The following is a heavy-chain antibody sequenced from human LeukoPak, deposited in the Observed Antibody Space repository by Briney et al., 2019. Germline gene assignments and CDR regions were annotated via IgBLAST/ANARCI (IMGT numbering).Heavy chain of an antibody. CDR2: IYYSGST. CDR3: ARHDTEWFGEQRDY. J-gene: IGHJ4*02. V-gene: IGHV4-38-2*02. Sequence: SETLSLTCTVSGYSISSGYYWGWIRQPPGKGLEWIGSIYYSGSTYYNPSLKSRVTISVDTSKNQFSLKLSSVTAADTAVYYCARHDTEWFGEQRDYWGQGTLVTVSS. D-gene: IGHD3-10*01. CDR1: GYSISSGYY.